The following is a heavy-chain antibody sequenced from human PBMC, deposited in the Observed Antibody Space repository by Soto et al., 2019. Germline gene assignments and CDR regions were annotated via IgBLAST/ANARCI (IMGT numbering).Heavy chain of an antibody. CDR1: GFSFSTSGVG. CDR3: AHSRGGGNSAWFDP. Sequence: QITLKESGPPLVKPTQTLTLTCTFAGFSFSTSGVGVGWIRQPPGKALEWLALIYWDDDKRYSPSLKTRLTIXKXTXXNQVVLTMTNMDPVDTATYYCAHSRGGGNSAWFDPWGQGTLVTVSS. CDR2: IYWDDDK. J-gene: IGHJ5*02. D-gene: IGHD2-21*02. V-gene: IGHV2-5*02.